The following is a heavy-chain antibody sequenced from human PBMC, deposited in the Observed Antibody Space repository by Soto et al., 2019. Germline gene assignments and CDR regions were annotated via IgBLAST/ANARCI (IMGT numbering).Heavy chain of an antibody. CDR3: ARDGGRHSGGIDY. V-gene: IGHV1-69*01. J-gene: IGHJ4*02. D-gene: IGHD1-26*01. CDR1: GGTFSSYS. Sequence: QVQLVQSGAEVKQPGSSVKVSCKASGGTFSSYSINWVRQAPGQGLEWMGEIIPIFGTANYAQKFQGRVTITAEEATSTAYMELSSLRSEDTAVYYCARDGGRHSGGIDYWGQGTLVTVS. CDR2: IIPIFGTA.